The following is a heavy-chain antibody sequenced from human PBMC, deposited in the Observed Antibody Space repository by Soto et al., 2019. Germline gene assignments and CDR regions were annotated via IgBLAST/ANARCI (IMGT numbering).Heavy chain of an antibody. CDR1: GGTFNSYA. Sequence: QVQLVQSGAEVKMPGSSVKVSCKASGGTFNSYAIDWVRQAPGQGLEWMGGIIPIFGTTNYPQQLQGRVKLTADESACTADTELSSLRSQDTAVYYCARVIVTVIEYNYYYYGMDVWCQGTTVTVSS. V-gene: IGHV1-69*12. CDR2: IIPIFGTT. CDR3: ARVIVTVIEYNYYYYGMDV. D-gene: IGHD2-21*02. J-gene: IGHJ6*02.